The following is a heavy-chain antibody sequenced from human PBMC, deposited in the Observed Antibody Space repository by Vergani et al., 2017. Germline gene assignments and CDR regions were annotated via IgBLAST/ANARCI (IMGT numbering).Heavy chain of an antibody. Sequence: EVQLVESGGGLVKPGGSLRLSCAASGFTFSSYSMNWVRQAPGKGLEWVSSISSSSSYIYYADSVKGQFTISRDNAKNSLYLQMNRLRAEDTAVYYCARDTFGGVIDTPDYWGQGTLVTVSS. D-gene: IGHD3-16*02. CDR2: ISSSSSYI. CDR1: GFTFSSYS. V-gene: IGHV3-21*01. J-gene: IGHJ4*02. CDR3: ARDTFGGVIDTPDY.